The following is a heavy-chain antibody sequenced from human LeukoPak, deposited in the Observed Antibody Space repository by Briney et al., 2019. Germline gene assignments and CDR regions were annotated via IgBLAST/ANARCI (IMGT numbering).Heavy chain of an antibody. D-gene: IGHD3-10*01. V-gene: IGHV6-1*01. CDR1: EDSVSSNSAA. CDR2: TYYRSKWYN. J-gene: IGHJ4*02. Sequence: SQTLSLTCAISEDSVSSNSAAWNWIRQSPSRGLEWLGRTYYRSKWYNDYAVSVKSRITINPDTSKNQFSLQLNSVTPEDTAVYYCARMAVRGVIRGVDYWGQGTLVTVSS. CDR3: ARMAVRGVIRGVDY.